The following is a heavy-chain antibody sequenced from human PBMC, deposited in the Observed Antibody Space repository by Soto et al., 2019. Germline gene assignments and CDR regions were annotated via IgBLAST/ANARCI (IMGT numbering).Heavy chain of an antibody. V-gene: IGHV1-69*06. CDR1: GGTFSSYA. Sequence: QVQLVQSGAEVKKPGSSVKVSCKASGGTFSSYAISWVRQAPGQGLEWMGGIIPIFGTANYAQKFQGRVTITADKSTSTAYMELSSLRSEDTAVYYCAGLYDSRGYYTGPFDYWGQGTLVTVSS. D-gene: IGHD3-22*01. CDR3: AGLYDSRGYYTGPFDY. J-gene: IGHJ4*02. CDR2: IIPIFGTA.